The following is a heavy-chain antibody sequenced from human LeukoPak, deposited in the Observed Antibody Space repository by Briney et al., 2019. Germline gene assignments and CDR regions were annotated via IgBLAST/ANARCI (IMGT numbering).Heavy chain of an antibody. D-gene: IGHD3-10*01. V-gene: IGHV4-34*01. CDR3: ARGWWIGCYGSGSTLYFDY. CDR2: INHSGST. Sequence: TSETLSLTCAVYGGSFSGYYWSWIRQPPGKGLEWIGEINHSGSTNYNPSLKSRVTISVDTSKNQFSLKLSSVTAADTAVYYCARGWWIGCYGSGSTLYFDYWGQGTLVTVSS. J-gene: IGHJ4*02. CDR1: GGSFSGYY.